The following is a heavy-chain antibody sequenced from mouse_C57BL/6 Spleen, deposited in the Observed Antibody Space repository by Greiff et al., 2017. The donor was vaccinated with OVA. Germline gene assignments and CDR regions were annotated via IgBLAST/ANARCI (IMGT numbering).Heavy chain of an antibody. CDR3: AKNRFYYGSSYGYFDV. Sequence: VQLQQSGPGLVQPSQSLSITCTVSGFSLTSYGVHWVRQSPGKGLEWLGGIWRGGSTDYNAAFMSRLSITKDNSKSQVFFKMNSLQADDTAIYYCAKNRFYYGSSYGYFDVWGTGTTVTVSS. J-gene: IGHJ1*03. CDR2: IWRGGST. V-gene: IGHV2-5*01. CDR1: GFSLTSYG. D-gene: IGHD1-1*01.